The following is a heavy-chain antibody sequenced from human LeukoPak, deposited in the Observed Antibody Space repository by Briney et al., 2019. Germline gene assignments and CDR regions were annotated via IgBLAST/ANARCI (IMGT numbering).Heavy chain of an antibody. CDR2: IYYSGST. V-gene: IGHV4-39*07. CDR3: ARIGGAIDY. Sequence: SETLSLTCTVSGGSISSSSYYWGWIRQPPGKGLEWIGSIYYSGSTYYNPSLKSRVTISVDTSKNQFSLKLSSVTAADTAVYYCARIGGAIDYWGQGTLVTVSS. CDR1: GGSISSSSYY. J-gene: IGHJ4*02. D-gene: IGHD3-10*01.